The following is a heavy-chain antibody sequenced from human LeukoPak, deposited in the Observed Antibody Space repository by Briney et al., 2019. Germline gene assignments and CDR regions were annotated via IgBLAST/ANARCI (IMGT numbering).Heavy chain of an antibody. J-gene: IGHJ5*02. CDR1: GGSISSYY. D-gene: IGHD4-17*01. Sequence: SETLSLTCTVSGGSISSYYWSWIRQPAGKGLEWIGRIYTSGSTNYNPSLKSRVTMSVDTSKNQFSLKLSSVTAADTAVYYCARGATYGDYSNWFDPWGQGTLVTVSS. CDR3: ARGATYGDYSNWFDP. CDR2: IYTSGST. V-gene: IGHV4-4*07.